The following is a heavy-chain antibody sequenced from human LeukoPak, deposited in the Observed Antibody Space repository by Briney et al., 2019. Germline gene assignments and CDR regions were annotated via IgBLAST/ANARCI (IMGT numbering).Heavy chain of an antibody. D-gene: IGHD1-26*01. CDR2: ISSGGTSI. CDR1: GFTFSNYY. CDR3: AKETYSGSYYPDY. Sequence: GGSLRLSCAASGFTFSNYYMTWIRQAPGKGLEWLSYISSGGTSIYYADSVRGRFTISRDNAKNSLYLQMNSLRAEDTAVYYCAKETYSGSYYPDYWGQGTLVTVSS. J-gene: IGHJ4*02. V-gene: IGHV3-11*01.